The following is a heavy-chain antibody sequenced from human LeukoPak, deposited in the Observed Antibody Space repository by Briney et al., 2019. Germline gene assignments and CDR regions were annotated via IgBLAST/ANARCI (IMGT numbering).Heavy chain of an antibody. J-gene: IGHJ6*02. Sequence: SETLSLTCAVYGGSFSGYYWSWIRQPPGKGLEWIGSIYYSGSTYYNPSLKSRVTISVDTSKNQFSLKLSSVTAADTAVYYCARHVPAASYYYYGMNVWGQGTTVTVSS. V-gene: IGHV4-34*01. CDR3: ARHVPAASYYYYGMNV. D-gene: IGHD2-2*01. CDR1: GGSFSGYY. CDR2: IYYSGST.